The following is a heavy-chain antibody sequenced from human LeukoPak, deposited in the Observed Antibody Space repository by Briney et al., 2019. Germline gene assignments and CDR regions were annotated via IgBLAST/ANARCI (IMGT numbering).Heavy chain of an antibody. CDR1: GFTFSNAW. CDR3: TTNAYSSGRDAFDI. V-gene: IGHV3-15*01. Sequence: GGSLRLSCAASGFTFSNAWMSWVRQAPGKGLEWVGRIKSKTDGGTTDYAAPVKGRFTISRDDSKNTLYPQMNSLKTEDTAVYYCTTNAYSSGRDAFDIWGQGTMVTVSS. J-gene: IGHJ3*02. D-gene: IGHD6-19*01. CDR2: IKSKTDGGTT.